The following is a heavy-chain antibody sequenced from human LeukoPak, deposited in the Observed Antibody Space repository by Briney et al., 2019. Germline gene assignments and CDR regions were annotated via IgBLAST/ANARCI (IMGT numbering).Heavy chain of an antibody. CDR2: IYTSGST. Sequence: SETLSLTCTVSGGSISSYYWSWIRQPAGKGLEWIGRIYTSGSTNYNPSLKSRVTMSVDTSKNQFSLKLSSVTAADTAVYYCARDSLVRGADGPTPYYYYYYYLDVWGKGTTVTVSS. CDR1: GGSISSYY. V-gene: IGHV4-4*07. D-gene: IGHD3-10*01. CDR3: ARDSLVRGADGPTPYYYYYYYLDV. J-gene: IGHJ6*03.